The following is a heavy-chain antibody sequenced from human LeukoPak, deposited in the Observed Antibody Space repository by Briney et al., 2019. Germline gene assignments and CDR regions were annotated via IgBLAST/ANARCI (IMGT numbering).Heavy chain of an antibody. Sequence: GGSLRLSCAASGFTFTNAWMSWVRQAPGKGLEWVGRIKSKADGGTTDYAAPVKGRFTISRDDSKNTLYLQMNSLKTEDTAVYYCTTGDCPSTSCYTDYYYYYMDVWGKGTTVTVSS. CDR2: IKSKADGGTT. V-gene: IGHV3-15*01. D-gene: IGHD2-2*02. CDR3: TTGDCPSTSCYTDYYYYYMDV. J-gene: IGHJ6*03. CDR1: GFTFTNAW.